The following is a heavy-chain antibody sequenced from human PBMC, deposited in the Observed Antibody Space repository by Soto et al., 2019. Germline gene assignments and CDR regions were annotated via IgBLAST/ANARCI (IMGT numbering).Heavy chain of an antibody. D-gene: IGHD5-12*01. Sequence: SETLSLTCAVYGGSFSGYYWSWIRQPPGKGLEWIGEINHSGSTNYNPSLKSRVTISVDTSKNQFSLELSSVTAADTAVYYCARGGRRDGYRKTPRRFDYWGQGTLVTVSS. J-gene: IGHJ4*02. V-gene: IGHV4-34*01. CDR2: INHSGST. CDR1: GGSFSGYY. CDR3: ARGGRRDGYRKTPRRFDY.